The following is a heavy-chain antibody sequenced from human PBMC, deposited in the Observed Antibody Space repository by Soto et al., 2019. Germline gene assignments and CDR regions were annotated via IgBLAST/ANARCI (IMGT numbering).Heavy chain of an antibody. D-gene: IGHD3-10*01. Sequence: PSETLSLTCTVSGGSISSSSYYWGWIRQPPGKGLEWIGSIYYSGSTYYNPSLKSRVTISVDTSKNQFSLKLSSVTAADTAVYYCARHPRATWFGELLQKTPTVTHFDYWGQGTLVTVSS. CDR1: GGSISSSSYY. CDR2: IYYSGST. CDR3: ARHPRATWFGELLQKTPTVTHFDY. J-gene: IGHJ4*02. V-gene: IGHV4-39*01.